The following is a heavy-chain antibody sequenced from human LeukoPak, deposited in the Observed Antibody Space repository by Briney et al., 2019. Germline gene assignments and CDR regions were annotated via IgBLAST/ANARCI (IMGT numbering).Heavy chain of an antibody. CDR2: INPSGGST. CDR3: ARAPATVDFWSGYYPSFDY. D-gene: IGHD3-3*01. V-gene: IGHV1-46*01. J-gene: IGHJ4*02. CDR1: GHTFTSYY. Sequence: GASVKASCKASGHTFTSYYMHWVRQAPGQGLEWMGIINPSGGSTSYAQKFQGRVTMTRDTSTSTVYMELSSLRSEDTAVYYCARAPATVDFWSGYYPSFDYWGQGTLVTVSS.